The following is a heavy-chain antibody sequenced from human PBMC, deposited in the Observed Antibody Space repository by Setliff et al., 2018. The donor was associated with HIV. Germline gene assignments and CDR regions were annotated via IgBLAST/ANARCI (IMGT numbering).Heavy chain of an antibody. Sequence: ASVKVSCKASGYTFTSYALHWVRQAPGQRLEWMGWINAGNGHTKYSQKFQGRVSITRDTSASTAYMELSSLRSEDTAVYYCARANYDILTAFEGEWDYWGQGTLVTVSS. D-gene: IGHD3-9*01. CDR3: ARANYDILTAFEGEWDY. CDR2: INAGNGHT. J-gene: IGHJ4*02. V-gene: IGHV1-3*01. CDR1: GYTFTSYA.